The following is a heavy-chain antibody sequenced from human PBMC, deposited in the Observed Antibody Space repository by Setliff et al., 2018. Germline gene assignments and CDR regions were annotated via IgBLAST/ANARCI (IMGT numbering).Heavy chain of an antibody. CDR3: AREKPHTYNFDY. CDR2: VFHTGDNT. D-gene: IGHD1-1*01. CDR1: GYTFTSYR. V-gene: IGHV1-46*01. Sequence: ASVKVSCKASGYTFTSYRMHWVRQAPGQGLEWMGIVFHTGDNTIYAQMFQGRVTMTRDTSTSTVYMELSSLRSEDTAVYYCAREKPHTYNFDYWGQGTPVTVS. J-gene: IGHJ4*02.